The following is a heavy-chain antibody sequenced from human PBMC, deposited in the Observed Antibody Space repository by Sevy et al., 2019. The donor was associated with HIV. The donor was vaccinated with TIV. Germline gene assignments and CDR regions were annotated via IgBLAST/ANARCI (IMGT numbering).Heavy chain of an antibody. D-gene: IGHD6-13*01. J-gene: IGHJ2*01. Sequence: ASVKVSCKASGYTFTDFYIHWVRQAPGQVLEWMGWINPKTGGTNNEQKFQDRVTMSRDTSISTHFIEMTRLRSDDTAVYYCARGIAAGGTDWYFDLWGRGTLVTVSS. CDR3: ARGIAAGGTDWYFDL. V-gene: IGHV1-2*02. CDR1: GYTFTDFY. CDR2: INPKTGGT.